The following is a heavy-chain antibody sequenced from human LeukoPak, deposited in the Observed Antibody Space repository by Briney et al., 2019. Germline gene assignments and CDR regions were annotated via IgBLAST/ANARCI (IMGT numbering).Heavy chain of an antibody. D-gene: IGHD3-9*01. J-gene: IGHJ3*02. CDR1: GFTLSSYS. CDR2: ISSSSSTI. V-gene: IGHV3-48*01. Sequence: GGSLRLSCAASGFTLSSYSMNWVRQAPGKGLEWVSYISSSSSTIYYADSVKGRFTISRDNAKNSLYLQMNSLRAEDTAVYYCAKGVAGLRYFDWWDAFDIWGQGTLVTVSS. CDR3: AKGVAGLRYFDWWDAFDI.